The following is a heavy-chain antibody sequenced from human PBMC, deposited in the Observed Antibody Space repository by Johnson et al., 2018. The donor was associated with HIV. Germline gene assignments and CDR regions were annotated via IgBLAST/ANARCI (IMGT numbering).Heavy chain of an antibody. CDR2: INSDGSST. J-gene: IGHJ3*01. CDR1: GFTFSTYW. D-gene: IGHD3-22*01. Sequence: VQLVESGGGLVQPGGSLRLSCAASGFTFSTYWMHWVRQAPGKGLVWISRINSDGSSTNYEDSVKGRFTISRDNSKNTLYLQMNSLKTEDTAVYYCTTGGVSSGYYFFHWGQGTMVTVSS. CDR3: TTGGVSSGYYFFH. V-gene: IGHV3-74*02.